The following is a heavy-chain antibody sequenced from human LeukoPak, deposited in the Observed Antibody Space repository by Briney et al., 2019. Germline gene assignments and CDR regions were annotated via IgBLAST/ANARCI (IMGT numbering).Heavy chain of an antibody. CDR1: GFTFSSYE. CDR3: GGGYYYDSSGYYSDH. D-gene: IGHD3-22*01. CDR2: ISGSGSTI. Sequence: PGGSLRLSCAGSGFTFSSYEMNWVRQAPGKGLEWVSYISGSGSTIYYAESVKGRFTISRDNAKNSLYLQMNSLRDEDTAVYYWGGGYYYDSSGYYSDHWGQGTLVTVSS. V-gene: IGHV3-48*03. J-gene: IGHJ4*02.